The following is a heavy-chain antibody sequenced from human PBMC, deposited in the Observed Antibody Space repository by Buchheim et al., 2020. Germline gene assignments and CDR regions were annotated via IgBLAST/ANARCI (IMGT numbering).Heavy chain of an antibody. CDR2: ISYDGSNK. CDR1: GFTFSSYG. V-gene: IGHV3-30*18. J-gene: IGHJ6*02. Sequence: QVQLVESGGGVVQPGRSLRLSCAASGFTFSSYGMHWVRQAPGKGLEWVAVISYDGSNKYYADSVKGRFTISRDNSKNTLYLQMNSLRAEDTAVYYCAKGDYYGMDVWGQGTT. CDR3: AKGDYYGMDV.